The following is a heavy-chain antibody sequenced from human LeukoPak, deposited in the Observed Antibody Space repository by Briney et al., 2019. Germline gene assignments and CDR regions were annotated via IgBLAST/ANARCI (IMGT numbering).Heavy chain of an antibody. Sequence: SETLSLTCTVSGGSISFYYWSWIRQPPGKGLEWIGYIYYSGSTNYNPSLKSRVTISRDMSKNQFSLKLSSVTAADTAVYYCARHATLPTPDFFDRWGQGTLVTVSS. CDR1: GGSISFYY. V-gene: IGHV4-59*08. CDR2: IYYSGST. CDR3: ARHATLPTPDFFDR. J-gene: IGHJ4*02. D-gene: IGHD2-15*01.